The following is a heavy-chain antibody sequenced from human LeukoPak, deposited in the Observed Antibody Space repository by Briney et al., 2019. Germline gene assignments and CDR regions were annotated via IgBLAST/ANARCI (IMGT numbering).Heavy chain of an antibody. V-gene: IGHV1-2*02. Sequence: ASVKVSCKASGYTFTGYYMHWVRQAPGQGLEWMGWINPNSGGTNYAQKFQGRVTMTRDTSISTAYMELSRLRSDDMAVYYCARVFWLRLEYPDYWGQGTLVTVSS. CDR1: GYTFTGYY. J-gene: IGHJ4*02. D-gene: IGHD5-12*01. CDR3: ARVFWLRLEYPDY. CDR2: INPNSGGT.